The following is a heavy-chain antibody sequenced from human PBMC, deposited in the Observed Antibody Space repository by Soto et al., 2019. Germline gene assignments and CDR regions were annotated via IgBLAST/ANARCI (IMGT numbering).Heavy chain of an antibody. V-gene: IGHV3-48*01. CDR1: GFTFSSYS. D-gene: IGHD4-17*01. CDR3: ARDLNYGLFDY. CDR2: ISSSSSTI. Sequence: EVQLVESGGGLVQPGGSLRLSCAASGFTFSSYSMNWVRQAPGKGLEWVSYISSSSSTIYYADSVKGRFTISRDNAKNSLHRLMNSLRAEDMAVYYCARDLNYGLFDYRGEGTLVTVSS. J-gene: IGHJ4*02.